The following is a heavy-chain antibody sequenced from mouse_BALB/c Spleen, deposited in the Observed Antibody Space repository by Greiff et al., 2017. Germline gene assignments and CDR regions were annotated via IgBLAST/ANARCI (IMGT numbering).Heavy chain of an antibody. CDR1: GYAISSYW. D-gene: IGHD2-4*01. Sequence: QVQLQQSGAELVRPGSSVKISCKASGYAISSYWMNWVKQRPGQGLEWIGQIYPGDGDTNYNGKFKGKATLTADKSSSTAYMQLSSLTSEDSAVYFCARSSTMITTGAMDYWGQGTSVTVSS. J-gene: IGHJ4*01. CDR2: IYPGDGDT. V-gene: IGHV1-80*01. CDR3: ARSSTMITTGAMDY.